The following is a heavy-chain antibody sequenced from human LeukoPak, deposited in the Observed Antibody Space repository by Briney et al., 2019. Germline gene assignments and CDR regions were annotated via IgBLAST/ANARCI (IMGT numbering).Heavy chain of an antibody. CDR2: IVVGSGNT. D-gene: IGHD4-17*01. CDR1: GFTFTSSA. J-gene: IGHJ6*02. Sequence: SVKVSCKASGFTFTSSAMQLVRQARGQRLEWIGWIVVGSGNTNYAQKFQERVTITRDMSTSTAYMELSSLRSEDTAVYYCAAPYGDYRYYYYGMDVWGQGTTVTVSS. V-gene: IGHV1-58*02. CDR3: AAPYGDYRYYYYGMDV.